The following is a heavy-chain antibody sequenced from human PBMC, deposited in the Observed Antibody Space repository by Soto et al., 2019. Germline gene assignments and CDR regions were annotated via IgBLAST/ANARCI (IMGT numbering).Heavy chain of an antibody. J-gene: IGHJ6*02. V-gene: IGHV3-7*01. CDR3: ARDRVVTTERSYYYYYGMDV. CDR2: IKQDGSEK. D-gene: IGHD2-21*02. Sequence: WWSLRLSCSASGFTFSSYWMSWFRQAQGKRLEWVANIKQDGSEKYYVDSVKGRFTISRDNAKNSLYLQMNSLRAEDTAVYYCARDRVVTTERSYYYYYGMDVWGQGTTVTVSS. CDR1: GFTFSSYW.